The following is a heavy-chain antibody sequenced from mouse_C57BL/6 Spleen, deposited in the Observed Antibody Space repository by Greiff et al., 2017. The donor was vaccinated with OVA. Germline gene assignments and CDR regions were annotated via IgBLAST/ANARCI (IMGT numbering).Heavy chain of an antibody. D-gene: IGHD1-1*01. CDR3: AREGDYYGSSYEFDD. V-gene: IGHV1-22*01. Sequence: EVQLQQSGPELVKPGASVKMSCKASGYTFTDYNMHWVKQSHGKSLEWIGYINPNNGGTSYNQKFKGKATLTVNKSSSTAYMELRSLTSEDAAVDYCAREGDYYGSSYEFDDWGQGTMVTVSA. CDR1: GYTFTDYN. CDR2: INPNNGGT. J-gene: IGHJ3*01.